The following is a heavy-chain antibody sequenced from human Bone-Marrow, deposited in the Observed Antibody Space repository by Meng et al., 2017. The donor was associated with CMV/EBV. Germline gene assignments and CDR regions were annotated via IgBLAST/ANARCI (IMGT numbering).Heavy chain of an antibody. V-gene: IGHV3-23*01. Sequence: GESLKISCAASGFTFSSYAMSWVRQAPGKGLEWVSAISGSGGSTYYADSVKGRFTISRDNSKNTLYLQMNSLRAEDTAVYYCAKEGPIVVVPAAIPHDYYGMDVWGQGNTVPVSS. CDR1: GFTFSSYA. J-gene: IGHJ6*02. D-gene: IGHD2-2*01. CDR3: AKEGPIVVVPAAIPHDYYGMDV. CDR2: ISGSGGST.